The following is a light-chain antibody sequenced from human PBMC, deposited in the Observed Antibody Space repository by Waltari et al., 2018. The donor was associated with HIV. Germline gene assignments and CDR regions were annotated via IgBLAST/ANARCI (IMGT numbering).Light chain of an antibody. CDR1: SSDVGSYNL. CDR2: EVS. V-gene: IGLV2-23*02. Sequence: QSALTQPASVSGSPGQSITIPCTGTSSDVGSYNLVSWYQHHPGKAPKLMIYEVSKRPSGVSNRFSGSKSGNTASLTISGLQAEDEADYYCCSYAGSVWVFGGGTKLTVL. J-gene: IGLJ3*02. CDR3: CSYAGSVWV.